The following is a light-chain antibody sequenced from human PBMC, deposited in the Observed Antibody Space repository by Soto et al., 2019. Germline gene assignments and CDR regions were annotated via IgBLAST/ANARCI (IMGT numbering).Light chain of an antibody. Sequence: IQLTQSPSSLSASVGDSVTITCRASQSISSWLSWYQQKPGKAPKLLIYGDSSLESGVPSRLSGSGSGTELNLTISRLQPDDFATYYCQQYNSYSQTFGQGTKVDIK. V-gene: IGKV1-5*01. CDR1: QSISSW. CDR3: QQYNSYSQT. J-gene: IGKJ1*01. CDR2: GDS.